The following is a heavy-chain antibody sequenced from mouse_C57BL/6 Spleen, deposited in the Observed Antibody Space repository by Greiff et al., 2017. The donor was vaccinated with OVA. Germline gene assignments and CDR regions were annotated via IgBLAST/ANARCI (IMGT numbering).Heavy chain of an antibody. J-gene: IGHJ3*01. V-gene: IGHV2-2*01. D-gene: IGHD2-4*01. CDR3: ARKGDYDGSWFAY. CDR2: IWSGGST. Sequence: QVQLQQSGPGLVQPSQSLSITCTVSGFSLTSYGVHWVRQSPGKGLEWLGVIWSGGSTDYNAAFISRLSISTANSKSQVFFKMNSLQADNTAIYYCARKGDYDGSWFAYWGQGTLVTVSA. CDR1: GFSLTSYG.